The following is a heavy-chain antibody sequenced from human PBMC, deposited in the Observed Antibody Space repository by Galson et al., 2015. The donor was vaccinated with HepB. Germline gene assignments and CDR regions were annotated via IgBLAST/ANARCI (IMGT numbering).Heavy chain of an antibody. D-gene: IGHD2/OR15-2a*01. CDR2: IYYSGST. CDR1: GGSMSSYY. CDR3: ARARLTTWIDFDY. V-gene: IGHV4-59*01. Sequence: SETLSLTCSVSGGSMSSYYWNWIRQVPGKGLEWIGYIYYSGSTDYNPSLKSRVSISVDTSKNQFSLMLSSVTAADTAIYYCARARLTTWIDFDYWGQGTLVTVSS. J-gene: IGHJ4*02.